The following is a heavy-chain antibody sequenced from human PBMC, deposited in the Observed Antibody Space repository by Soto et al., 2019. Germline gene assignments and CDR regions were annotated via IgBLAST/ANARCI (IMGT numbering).Heavy chain of an antibody. V-gene: IGHV1-3*01. J-gene: IGHJ4*02. D-gene: IGHD3-22*01. CDR1: GYTFTSYA. CDR3: ARDDSSGGGLFDY. CDR2: INAGNGNT. Sequence: QVQLVQSGAEVKKPGASVKVSCKASGYTFTSYAMHWVRQAPGQRLEWMGWINAGNGNTKYSQKFQGRVTITRDTSASTAYMELSSLRSEDTAVYYCARDDSSGGGLFDYWGQGTLVTVSS.